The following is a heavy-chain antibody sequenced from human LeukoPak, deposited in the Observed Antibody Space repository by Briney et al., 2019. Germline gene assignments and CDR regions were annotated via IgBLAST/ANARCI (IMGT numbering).Heavy chain of an antibody. Sequence: GGSLRLSCAASGFTFSSYSMNWVRQAPGKGLEWVSSISSSSSYIYYADSVKGRFTIYRDNAKNSLYLQMNSLRAEDTAVYYCARDGSSAYYGSGSYYNNYYYGMDVWGQGTTVTVSS. D-gene: IGHD3-10*01. CDR1: GFTFSSYS. V-gene: IGHV3-21*01. J-gene: IGHJ6*02. CDR3: ARDGSSAYYGSGSYYNNYYYGMDV. CDR2: ISSSSSYI.